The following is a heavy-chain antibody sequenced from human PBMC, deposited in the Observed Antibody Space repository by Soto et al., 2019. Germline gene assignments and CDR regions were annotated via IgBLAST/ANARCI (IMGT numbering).Heavy chain of an antibody. CDR1: GFTFSSYW. CDR2: INSDGSST. J-gene: IGHJ6*02. V-gene: IGHV3-74*01. D-gene: IGHD6-13*01. CDR3: ARDRAIAAADYYYYYGMDV. Sequence: GGSLRLSCAASGFTFSSYWMHRVRQAPGKGLVWVSRINSDGSSTSYADSVKGRFTISRDNAKNTLYLQMNSLRAEDTAVYYCARDRAIAAADYYYYYGMDVWGQGTTVTVSS.